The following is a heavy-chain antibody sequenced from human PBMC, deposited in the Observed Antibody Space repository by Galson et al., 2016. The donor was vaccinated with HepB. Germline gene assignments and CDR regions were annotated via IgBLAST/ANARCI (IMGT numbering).Heavy chain of an antibody. CDR1: GFIFSGYG. D-gene: IGHD2-21*02. CDR2: IWYDGGIK. Sequence: SLRLSCAASGFIFSGYGMLWVRQAPGKGLEWVAVIWYDGGIKNYADSVKGRFTISRDNSKNTVSLQMNSLRADETAVYYCAKGLKAPGFYYYLDVWGQGTAVTVSS. J-gene: IGHJ6*03. CDR3: AKGLKAPGFYYYLDV. V-gene: IGHV3-33*06.